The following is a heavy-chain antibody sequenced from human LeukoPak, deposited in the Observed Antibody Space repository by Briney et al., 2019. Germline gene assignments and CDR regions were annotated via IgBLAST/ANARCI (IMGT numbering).Heavy chain of an antibody. D-gene: IGHD3-22*01. J-gene: IGHJ4*02. CDR2: INHSGST. CDR3: ARPNRPYDSSGYYYGFDY. Sequence: SETLSLTCAVYGGSFSGYYWSWIRQPPGKGLEWIGEINHSGSTNYNPSLKSRVTISVDTSKNQFSLELSSVTAADTAVYYCARPNRPYDSSGYYYGFDYWGQGTLVTVSS. CDR1: GGSFSGYY. V-gene: IGHV4-34*01.